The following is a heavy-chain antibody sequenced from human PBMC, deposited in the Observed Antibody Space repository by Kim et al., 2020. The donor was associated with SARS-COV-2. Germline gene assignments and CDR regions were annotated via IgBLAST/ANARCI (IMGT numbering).Heavy chain of an antibody. CDR3: TRVQYHFWGY. CDR2: TT. V-gene: IGHV3-49*02. D-gene: IGHD2-2*02. J-gene: IGHJ4*02. Sequence: TTEYAASVKGRFTISRDDSKSIAYLQMNSLKTEDTAVYYCTRVQYHFWGYWGQGTLVTVSS.